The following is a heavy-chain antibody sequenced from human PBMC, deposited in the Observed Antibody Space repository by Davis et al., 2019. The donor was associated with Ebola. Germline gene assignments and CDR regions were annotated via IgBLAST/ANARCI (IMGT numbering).Heavy chain of an antibody. CDR3: AREGGNSYGFDY. V-gene: IGHV3-48*02. Sequence: GESLKISCAASGFTFSSYSMNWVRQAPGKGLEWVSYISTSSSTKHYADSVKGRFTISRDNAKTSLYLQMNSLRDEDTAMYYCAREGGNSYGFDYWGQGTLVTVSS. CDR1: GFTFSSYS. J-gene: IGHJ4*02. D-gene: IGHD5-18*01. CDR2: ISTSSSTK.